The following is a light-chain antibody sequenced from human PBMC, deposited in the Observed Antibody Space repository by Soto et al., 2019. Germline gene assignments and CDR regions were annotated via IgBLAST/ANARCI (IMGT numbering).Light chain of an antibody. Sequence: EIVMTQSPGTLSVSPGERATLSCRASQTIDTNLAWYQQKPGQAPGLLIFGASTRATGIPARFSGSGSGTEFSLTITSLQSEDFALYYCQQYNNRPPWTFGQGTKVEVK. CDR3: QQYNNRPPWT. V-gene: IGKV3-15*01. CDR2: GAS. J-gene: IGKJ1*01. CDR1: QTIDTN.